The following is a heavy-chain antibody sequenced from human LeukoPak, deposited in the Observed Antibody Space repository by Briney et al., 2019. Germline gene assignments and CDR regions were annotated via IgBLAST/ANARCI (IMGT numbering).Heavy chain of an antibody. CDR2: VYHTGTT. CDR1: GDSITNDIW. Sequence: PSGTLSLTCAVSGDSITNDIWWSWVRQSPGKGLEWIGEVYHTGTTNYNPSLKSRVNMSVDKSKNQFSLRLTSVTAADTAVYYCARVIIAARRLIPTENWFDPWGQGTLVTVSS. D-gene: IGHD6-6*01. V-gene: IGHV4-4*02. CDR3: ARVIIAARRLIPTENWFDP. J-gene: IGHJ5*02.